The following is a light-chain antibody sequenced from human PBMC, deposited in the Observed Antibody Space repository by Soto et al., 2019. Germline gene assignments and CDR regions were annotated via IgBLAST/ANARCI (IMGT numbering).Light chain of an antibody. V-gene: IGKV1-39*01. Sequence: DLPMTQSPSSLSASVGDRVTITCRASESIANYLNWYQQKPGKAPNLLIYAASTLQTGVPSRFSGSGSGTDFTLTISSLQTEDLATYFCQQSYISPYTFGQGTKLDI. CDR3: QQSYISPYT. J-gene: IGKJ2*01. CDR1: ESIANY. CDR2: AAS.